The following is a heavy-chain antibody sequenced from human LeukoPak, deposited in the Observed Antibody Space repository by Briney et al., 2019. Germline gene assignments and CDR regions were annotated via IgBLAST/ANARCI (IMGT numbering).Heavy chain of an antibody. CDR1: GGSFSGYY. CDR2: INHSGST. CDR3: ARGLRWLQGPTNAFDI. J-gene: IGHJ3*02. D-gene: IGHD5-24*01. Sequence: SETLSLTCAVYGGSFSGYYWSWIRQPPGKGLEWIGEINHSGSTNYNPSLKSRVTISVDTSKNQFSLKLSSVTAADTAVYYCARGLRWLQGPTNAFDIWGQGTMVTVSS. V-gene: IGHV4-34*01.